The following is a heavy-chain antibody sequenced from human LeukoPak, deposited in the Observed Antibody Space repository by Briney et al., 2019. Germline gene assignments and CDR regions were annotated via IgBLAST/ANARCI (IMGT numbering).Heavy chain of an antibody. Sequence: RSSETLSLTCSVSGGSISSSFYYWGWIRQPPGKGRECIGSIYYSGKTYYNPSLKSRVTMSVDTSKNQFSLKLNSVTAADTAVYYCARHGSSSWYIDYWGQGTLVTVSS. J-gene: IGHJ4*02. CDR3: ARHGSSSWYIDY. V-gene: IGHV4-39*01. CDR1: GGSISSSFYY. D-gene: IGHD6-13*01. CDR2: IYYSGKT.